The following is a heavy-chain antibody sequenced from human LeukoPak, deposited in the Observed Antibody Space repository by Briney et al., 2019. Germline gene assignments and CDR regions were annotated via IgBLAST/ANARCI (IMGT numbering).Heavy chain of an antibody. V-gene: IGHV4-39*07. Sequence: SETLSLTCTVSGGSISSSSYYWGWIRQPPGKGLEWIGSIYYSGSTYYNPSLKSRVTISVDTSKNQFSLKLSSVTAADTAVYYCATWGYSSSWYQNYFDYWGQGTLVTVSS. CDR3: ATWGYSSSWYQNYFDY. CDR1: GGSISSSSYY. D-gene: IGHD6-13*01. J-gene: IGHJ4*02. CDR2: IYYSGST.